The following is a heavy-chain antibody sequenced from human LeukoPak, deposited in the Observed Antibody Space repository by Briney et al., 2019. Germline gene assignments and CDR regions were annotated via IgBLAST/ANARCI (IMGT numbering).Heavy chain of an antibody. Sequence: GGSLRLSCAXXXXXXSXYGMHWVRQAPGKGLEWVAVISYDGSNKYYADSVKGRFTISRDNSKNTLYLQMNSLRAEDTAVYYCAKAHGEYYFDYWGQGTLVTVSS. CDR2: ISYDGSNK. J-gene: IGHJ4*02. CDR1: XXXXSXYG. V-gene: IGHV3-30*18. CDR3: AKAHGEYYFDY.